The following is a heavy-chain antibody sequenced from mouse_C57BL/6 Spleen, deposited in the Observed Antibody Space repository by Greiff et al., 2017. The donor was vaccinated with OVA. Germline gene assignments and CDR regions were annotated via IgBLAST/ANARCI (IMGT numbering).Heavy chain of an antibody. CDR3: ARESVYDYYWYFDV. Sequence: EVKLMESEGGLVQPGSSMKLSCTASGFTFSDYYMAWVRQVPEKGLEWVANINYDGSSTYYLDSLKSRFIISRDNAKNILYLQMSSLKSEDTATYYCARESVYDYYWYFDVWGTGTTVTVSS. CDR1: GFTFSDYY. D-gene: IGHD2-4*01. J-gene: IGHJ1*03. V-gene: IGHV5-16*01. CDR2: INYDGSST.